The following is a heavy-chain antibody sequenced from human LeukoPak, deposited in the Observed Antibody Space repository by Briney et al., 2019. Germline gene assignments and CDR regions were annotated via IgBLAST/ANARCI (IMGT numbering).Heavy chain of an antibody. CDR3: ARDGYCSSTSCYASFYYYYYGMDV. Sequence: PGGSLRPSCAASGFTFSSYSMNWVRQAPGKGLEWVSSISSSSSYIYYADSVKGRFTISRDNAKNSLYLQMNSLRAEDTAVYYCARDGYCSSTSCYASFYYYYYGMDVWGKGTTVTVSS. D-gene: IGHD2-2*03. J-gene: IGHJ6*04. V-gene: IGHV3-21*01. CDR1: GFTFSSYS. CDR2: ISSSSSYI.